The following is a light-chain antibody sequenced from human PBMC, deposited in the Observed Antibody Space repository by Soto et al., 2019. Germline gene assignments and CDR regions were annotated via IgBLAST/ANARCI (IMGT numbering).Light chain of an antibody. Sequence: EIVLTQSPNTLSLSPGERATLSCRASQSVSSGYLVWYQQKPGQAPRLLIYGASNRATGVPDRFSGSGSGTDFSLTISRLEPEDFAVYYCQQYDTSPRTFGQGTKVDIK. J-gene: IGKJ1*01. CDR1: QSVSSGY. CDR2: GAS. V-gene: IGKV3-20*01. CDR3: QQYDTSPRT.